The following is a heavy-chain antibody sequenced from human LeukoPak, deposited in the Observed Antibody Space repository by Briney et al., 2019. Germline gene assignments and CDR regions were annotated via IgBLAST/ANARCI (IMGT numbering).Heavy chain of an antibody. CDR1: GYTFSTYG. J-gene: IGHJ4*02. CDR2: INAYNGHT. CDR3: ARGASREGSGYYGLDS. V-gene: IGHV1-18*01. Sequence: GDSVKVSCKASGYTFSTYGITWVRYAPGQWLEFMGWINAYNGHTKYVENFQGRVTMTADTSTSTAYMELRSLTSDDTALYFCARGASREGSGYYGLDSWGQGTLVTVSS. D-gene: IGHD3-22*01.